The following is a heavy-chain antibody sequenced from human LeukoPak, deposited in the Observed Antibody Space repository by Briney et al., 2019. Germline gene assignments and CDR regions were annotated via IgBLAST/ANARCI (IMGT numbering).Heavy chain of an antibody. J-gene: IGHJ4*02. CDR3: AKYPASGGYFDY. Sequence: PGRSLTLSCAPSSFTFSTYSISWVRLPPRNWLEWVSGISGSGANTYYADSVKGPLATSRANSKNTLYLQMNSLRTKATAVFYCAKYPASGGYFDYWGQGTLVTASS. V-gene: IGHV3-23*01. CDR1: SFTFSTYS. CDR2: ISGSGANT. D-gene: IGHD2-8*02.